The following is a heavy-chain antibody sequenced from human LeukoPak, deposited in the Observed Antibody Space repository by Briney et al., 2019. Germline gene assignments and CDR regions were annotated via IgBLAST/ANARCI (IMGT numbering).Heavy chain of an antibody. Sequence: SETLSLTCTVSGGSISSYYWSWIRQPPGKGLEWIGYIYYSGSTNYNPSLKSRVTISVDTSKNQFSLKLSSVTAADTTVYYCARVQAYGGKGYFDYWGQGTLVTVSS. CDR3: ARVQAYGGKGYFDY. V-gene: IGHV4-59*01. CDR2: IYYSGST. CDR1: GGSISSYY. D-gene: IGHD4-23*01. J-gene: IGHJ4*02.